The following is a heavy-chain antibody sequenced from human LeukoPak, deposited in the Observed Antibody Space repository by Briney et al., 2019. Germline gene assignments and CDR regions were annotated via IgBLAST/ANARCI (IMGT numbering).Heavy chain of an antibody. CDR3: AIICGGDCYSVNYYGMDV. V-gene: IGHV1-8*01. J-gene: IGHJ6*02. D-gene: IGHD2-21*02. CDR2: MNPNSGNT. Sequence: ASVKVSCKASGFTFTSYDINWVRQAPGQGLEWMGWMNPNSGNTRYAQKVQGRITMARDTSISTAYMELSSLRSEDTAVYYCAIICGGDCYSVNYYGMDVWGQGTTVTVSS. CDR1: GFTFTSYD.